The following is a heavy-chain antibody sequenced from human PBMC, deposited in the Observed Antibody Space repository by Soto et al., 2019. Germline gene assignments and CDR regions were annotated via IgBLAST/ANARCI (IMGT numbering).Heavy chain of an antibody. CDR1: GFSLSTSGVG. CDR3: PRRSIEVARTRIFAWFHP. V-gene: IGHV2-5*02. Sequence: QITLKESGPTLVKPTQTLTLTCTFSGFSLSTSGVGVGWIRQPPGTALEWLAFIYWDDDKRYSPSLKSRLTITKHPPKHQAVLILIHMDAVEPAAYSCPRRSIEVARTRIFAWFHP. CDR2: IYWDDDK. D-gene: IGHD6-19*01. J-gene: IGHJ5*02.